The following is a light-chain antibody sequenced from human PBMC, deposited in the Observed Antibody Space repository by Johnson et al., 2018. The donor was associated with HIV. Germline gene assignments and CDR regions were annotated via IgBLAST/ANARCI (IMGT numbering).Light chain of an antibody. V-gene: IGLV1-51*02. CDR2: KND. Sequence: HSVLTQPPSVSAAPGQKVTISCSGSSSNIGNSYISWYQQLPGTAPKLLIYKNDQRPSGIPDRFSASESGTSATLGITGLQTGDEADYYCGTWDSSLSPHYVFGTGTKVTVL. CDR3: GTWDSSLSPHYV. CDR1: SSNIGNSY. J-gene: IGLJ1*01.